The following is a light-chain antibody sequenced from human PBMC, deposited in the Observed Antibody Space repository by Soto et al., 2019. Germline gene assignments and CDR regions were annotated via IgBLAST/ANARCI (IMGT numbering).Light chain of an antibody. V-gene: IGKV1-27*01. CDR2: AAA. J-gene: IGKJ1*01. CDR1: QCISNN. Sequence: DIQMTQSPSSLSASVGDRVTITCRASQCISNNLAWYQQKPGKVPKLLIYAAATLQSGISSRFSGSGSGTDFTLTISSLQPEDVATYYCQKYNNVPRTFGQGTKVEIK. CDR3: QKYNNVPRT.